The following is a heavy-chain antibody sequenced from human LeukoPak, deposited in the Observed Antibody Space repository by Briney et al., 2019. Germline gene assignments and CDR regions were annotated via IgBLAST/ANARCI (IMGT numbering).Heavy chain of an antibody. CDR2: ISASGATT. D-gene: IGHD3-3*01. CDR1: GFTFSCYA. CDR3: AKGFLRYDPYYYAMDV. J-gene: IGHJ6*02. V-gene: IGHV3-23*01. Sequence: GGSLRLSCAASGFTFSCYAMNWVRQAQGKGLDWVSVISASGATTHYAASVKGRFTISRDNSKNTLDLQMNSLRGEDTAVYYCAKGFLRYDPYYYAMDVWGPGTTVTVSS.